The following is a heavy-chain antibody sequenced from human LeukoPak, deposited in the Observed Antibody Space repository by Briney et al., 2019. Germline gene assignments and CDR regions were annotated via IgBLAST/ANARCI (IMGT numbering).Heavy chain of an antibody. CDR1: GFTFSSHA. Sequence: GGSLRLSCVASGFTFSSHAMAWVRQAPGKGLEWVSAIGGRGGSAYYADSVKGRFTISRDNSKNTLYLQMNSLRAEDTALYYCARDPGVVAFHYFDFWGQGTLVTVSS. D-gene: IGHD3-3*01. CDR2: IGGRGGSA. J-gene: IGHJ4*02. V-gene: IGHV3-23*01. CDR3: ARDPGVVAFHYFDF.